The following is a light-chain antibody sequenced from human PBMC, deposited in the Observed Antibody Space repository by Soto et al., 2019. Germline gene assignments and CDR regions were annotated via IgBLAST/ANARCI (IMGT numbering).Light chain of an antibody. J-gene: IGKJ1*01. CDR2: ATS. CDR3: LQYNSYPWT. Sequence: DIQMTQSPSSLSASVGDRVTITCRASQGIRNDVGWYQQKAGKAPKRLIYATSTLQSGVPSRFSGSGSGTEFTLTISSLQPEDFATYYGLQYNSYPWTFGQGTKVEGK. CDR1: QGIRND. V-gene: IGKV1-17*01.